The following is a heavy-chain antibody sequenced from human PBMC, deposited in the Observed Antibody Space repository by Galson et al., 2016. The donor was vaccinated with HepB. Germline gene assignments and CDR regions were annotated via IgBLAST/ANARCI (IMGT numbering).Heavy chain of an antibody. D-gene: IGHD3-16*01. Sequence: SLRLSCAASGFTFSSYGMIWVRQAPGKGLEWVSSISGSSYITSYADSVKGRFTISRDNSKDTLYVQMNSLGADDTAVYYCAKSRAGDLPDFDYWGQGSLVAVSS. CDR2: ISGSSYIT. V-gene: IGHV3-23*01. J-gene: IGHJ4*02. CDR1: GFTFSSYG. CDR3: AKSRAGDLPDFDY.